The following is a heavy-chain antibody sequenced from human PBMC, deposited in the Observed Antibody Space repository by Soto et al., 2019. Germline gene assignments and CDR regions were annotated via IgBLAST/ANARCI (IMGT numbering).Heavy chain of an antibody. CDR2: ISGSGGST. CDR1: GFTFSSYA. CDR3: AKHLGGQLETDLDY. J-gene: IGHJ4*02. Sequence: PGGSLRLSCAASGFTFSSYAMSWVRQAPGKGLEWVSAISGSGGSTYYADSVKGRFTISRDNSKNTLYLQMNSLRAEDTAVYYCAKHLGGQLETDLDYWGQGTLVPVS. V-gene: IGHV3-23*01. D-gene: IGHD1-1*01.